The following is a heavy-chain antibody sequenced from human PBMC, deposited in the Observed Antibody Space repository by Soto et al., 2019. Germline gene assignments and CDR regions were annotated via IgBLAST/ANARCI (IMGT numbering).Heavy chain of an antibody. V-gene: IGHV3-30-3*01. J-gene: IGHJ4*02. CDR3: ARGSNDIDY. Sequence: PGGSLRLSCAASGFTFSTYTMYWVRQAPGKGLEWVAAISNNGINTHYADSVKGRFTISRDNSKNTLYVQMNSLRSDDTAVYYCARGSNDIDYWGQGTLVTVSS. D-gene: IGHD1-1*01. CDR1: GFTFSTYT. CDR2: ISNNGINT.